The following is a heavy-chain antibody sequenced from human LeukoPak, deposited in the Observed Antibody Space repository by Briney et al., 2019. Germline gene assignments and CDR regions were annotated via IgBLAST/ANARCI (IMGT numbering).Heavy chain of an antibody. D-gene: IGHD3-10*01. CDR2: IYYSGST. V-gene: IGHV4-39*07. CDR1: GGSISSSSYY. Sequence: PSETLSLTCTVSGGSISSSSYYWGWIRQPPGKGLEWIGSIYYSGSTYYNPSLKSRVTISVDTSKNQFSLKLSSVTAADTAVYYCASRGDSLHYGHLGSGDYWGQGTLVTVSS. CDR3: ASRGDSLHYGHLGSGDY. J-gene: IGHJ4*02.